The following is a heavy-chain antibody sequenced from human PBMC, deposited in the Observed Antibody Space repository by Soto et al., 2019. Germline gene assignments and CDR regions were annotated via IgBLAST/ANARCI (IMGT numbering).Heavy chain of an antibody. Sequence: PSATLSLTCTFSGGSISSYYWIWIRHPAGKGMDWIGLIHTTDGTNYNPSLKSRVTMSIDTSNNQFSLKLSSLTAADTAVYYCARALSSAAGLYFDFWGQGTLVTVSS. D-gene: IGHD6-13*01. CDR1: GGSISSYY. J-gene: IGHJ4*02. CDR3: ARALSSAAGLYFDF. V-gene: IGHV4-4*07. CDR2: IHTTDGT.